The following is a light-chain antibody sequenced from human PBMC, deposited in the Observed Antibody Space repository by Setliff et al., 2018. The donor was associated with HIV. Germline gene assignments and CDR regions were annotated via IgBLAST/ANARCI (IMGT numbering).Light chain of an antibody. Sequence: QSVLTQSPSVSGTPGQRVTISCSGSNFNSGTTTVNWYQRHPVAAPILLIYTNSHAPSGVPDRFSGSKSGPSASLAISVLQSEDEAEYYCASWDDSLKVDGFGSGTKVTVL. CDR2: TNS. J-gene: IGLJ1*01. V-gene: IGLV1-44*01. CDR3: ASWDDSLKVDG. CDR1: NFNSGTTT.